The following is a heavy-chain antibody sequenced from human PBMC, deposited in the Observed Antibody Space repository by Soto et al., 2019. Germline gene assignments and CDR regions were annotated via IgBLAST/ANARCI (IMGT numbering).Heavy chain of an antibody. CDR3: ASRHSSPYCDY. Sequence: QVQLQESGPGLVKPSQTLSLTCTVSGGSISSGDYYWSWIRQPPGKGLEWIGSIYYSGSTYYNPSLESRVTIPVDTSTNQFSLKLNSVTAADTAVYYCASRHSSPYCDYWGQGTLVTVAS. CDR2: IYYSGST. D-gene: IGHD6-13*01. J-gene: IGHJ4*02. V-gene: IGHV4-30-4*01. CDR1: GGSISSGDYY.